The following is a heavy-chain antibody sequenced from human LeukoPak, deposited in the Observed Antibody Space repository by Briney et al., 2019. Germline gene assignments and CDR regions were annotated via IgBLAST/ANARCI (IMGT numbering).Heavy chain of an antibody. D-gene: IGHD3-22*01. Sequence: ASVKVSCKASGGTFSSYAISWVRQAPGQGLEWMGGIIPIFGTANYAQKFQGRVTITRDTSASTAYMELSSLRSEDMAVYYCARANRISGYYPDFDYWGQGTLVTVSS. CDR2: IIPIFGTA. CDR1: GGTFSSYA. V-gene: IGHV1-69*05. J-gene: IGHJ4*02. CDR3: ARANRISGYYPDFDY.